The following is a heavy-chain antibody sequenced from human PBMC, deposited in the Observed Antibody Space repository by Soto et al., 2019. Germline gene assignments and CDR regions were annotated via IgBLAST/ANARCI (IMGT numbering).Heavy chain of an antibody. CDR1: GYTFANYD. CDR2: MKPYSGNT. D-gene: IGHD3-10*01. CDR3: ARGDNGSYKGPPECI. Sequence: GASVKVSCKASGYTFANYDINWVRQATGQGLEWMGWMKPYSGNTDYAQKFQSRVTMTRDTSLNTAYMELSDLTVGDTALYFCARGDNGSYKGPPECIWGQGTTVTVAS. J-gene: IGHJ6*02. V-gene: IGHV1-8*01.